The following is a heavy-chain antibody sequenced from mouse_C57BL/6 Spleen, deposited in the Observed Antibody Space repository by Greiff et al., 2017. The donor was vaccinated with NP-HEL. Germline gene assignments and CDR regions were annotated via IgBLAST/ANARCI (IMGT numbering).Heavy chain of an antibody. CDR1: GYSITSGYD. D-gene: IGHD1-1*01. J-gene: IGHJ3*01. CDR2: ISYSGST. Sequence: DVKLQESGPGMVKPSQSLSLTCTVTGYSITSGYDWHWIRHFPGNKLEWMGYISYSGSTNYNPSLKSRISITHDTSKNHFFLKLNSVTTEDTATYYCARDYYGSSSPWFAYWGQGTLVTVSA. V-gene: IGHV3-1*01. CDR3: ARDYYGSSSPWFAY.